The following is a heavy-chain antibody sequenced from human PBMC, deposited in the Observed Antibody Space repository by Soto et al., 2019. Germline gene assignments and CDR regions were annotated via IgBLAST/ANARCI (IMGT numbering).Heavy chain of an antibody. CDR3: ATYGPTVFDERLDY. CDR1: GYTLTELS. D-gene: IGHD3-9*01. Sequence: GASVKVSCKVSGYTLTELSMHWVRQAPGKGLEWMGGFDPEDGETIYAQRFQGRVTMTEDTSTDTAYMELSSLRSEDTAVYYCATYGPTVFDERLDYWGQGTLVTVSS. CDR2: FDPEDGET. V-gene: IGHV1-24*01. J-gene: IGHJ4*02.